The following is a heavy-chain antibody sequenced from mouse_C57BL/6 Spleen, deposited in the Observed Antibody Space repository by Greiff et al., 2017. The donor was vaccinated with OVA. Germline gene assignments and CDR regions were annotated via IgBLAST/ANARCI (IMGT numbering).Heavy chain of an antibody. J-gene: IGHJ1*03. CDR1: GYTFTDYN. D-gene: IGHD1-1*01. CDR3: ARHYGSSYVGYFDV. CDR2: INPNNGGT. Sequence: VQLQQSGPELVKPGASVKMSCKASGYTFTDYNMHWVKQSHGKSLEWIGYINPNNGGTSYNQKFKGQATLTVNKSSSSPYMELRSLTSEDSAVYCCARHYGSSYVGYFDVWGTGTTVTVSS. V-gene: IGHV1-22*01.